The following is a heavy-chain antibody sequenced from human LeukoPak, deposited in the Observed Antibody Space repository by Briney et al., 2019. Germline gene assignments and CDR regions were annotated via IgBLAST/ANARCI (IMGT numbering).Heavy chain of an antibody. V-gene: IGHV3-49*03. CDR3: TRQAGVATPRDY. CDR1: GFTFGDYA. Sequence: TGGSLRLSCTASGFTFGDYAMSWFRQARGKGLEWVGFIRSKAYGGTTEYAASVKGRFTISRDDSKSIAYLQMNSLKTEDTAVYYCTRQAGVATPRDYWGQGTLVTVSS. CDR2: IRSKAYGGTT. J-gene: IGHJ4*02. D-gene: IGHD5-12*01.